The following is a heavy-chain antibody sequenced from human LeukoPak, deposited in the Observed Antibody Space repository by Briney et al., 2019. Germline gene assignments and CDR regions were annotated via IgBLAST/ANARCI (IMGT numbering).Heavy chain of an antibody. CDR2: FSATDGSA. V-gene: IGHV3-23*01. J-gene: IGHJ3*01. Sequence: GGPLRLSCAAAGFTVNSYGMTWGRQAPGKGLEWGSAFSATDGSAQYAESVRARFTISRDNSKNSLYLQMNSLRDEDTAVYYCAKARIPSAGTGAFDVWGQGTMVTVSS. CDR3: AKARIPSAGTGAFDV. D-gene: IGHD6-13*01. CDR1: GFTVNSYG.